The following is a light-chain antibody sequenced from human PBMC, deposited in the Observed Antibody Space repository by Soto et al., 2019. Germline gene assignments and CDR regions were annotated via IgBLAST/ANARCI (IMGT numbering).Light chain of an antibody. Sequence: DIPMTQSPSSLAASVGDRVTITCRASHSISTYVNWYRQKPGKAPEFLIYAASSLQTGVPSRFNGSGSGTDFALTISGLQPEDFAFYYCQQTYTVPHTFGQGTKVEVK. CDR2: AAS. V-gene: IGKV1-39*01. J-gene: IGKJ1*01. CDR1: HSISTY. CDR3: QQTYTVPHT.